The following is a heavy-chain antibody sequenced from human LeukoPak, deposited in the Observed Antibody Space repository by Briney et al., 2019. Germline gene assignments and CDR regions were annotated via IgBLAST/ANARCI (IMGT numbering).Heavy chain of an antibody. D-gene: IGHD3-10*01. CDR3: TGGGLVRGSLHWFDP. CDR1: GDSVSGGSAG. V-gene: IGHV6-1*01. J-gene: IGHJ5*02. CDR2: IYYRSKWYS. Sequence: SQTLTLTCAISGDSVSGGSAGWNWIRQSPSRGLEWLGRIYYRSKWYSDYAISVKSRITINPDTSRNQFSLQLNSVTHDDTAVYYCTGGGLVRGSLHWFDPWGQGTLVTVSS.